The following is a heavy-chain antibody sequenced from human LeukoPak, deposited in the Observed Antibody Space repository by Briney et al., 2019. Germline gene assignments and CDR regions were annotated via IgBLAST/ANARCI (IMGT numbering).Heavy chain of an antibody. CDR1: GFTFSDQY. J-gene: IGHJ4*02. CDR3: ASCGSYLST. V-gene: IGHV3-72*01. D-gene: IGHD1-26*01. CDR2: IRNKVSSYTT. Sequence: PGGSLGLSCAASGFTFSDQYMDWVRQAPGMGLEWVGRIRNKVSSYTTAYAASVQGRFTISRDDSANSLYLQMNSLKVEDTAVYYCASCGSYLSTWGQGTLVTVSS.